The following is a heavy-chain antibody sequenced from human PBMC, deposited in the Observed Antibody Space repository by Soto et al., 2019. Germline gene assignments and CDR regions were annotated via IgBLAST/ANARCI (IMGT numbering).Heavy chain of an antibody. V-gene: IGHV3-7*01. Sequence: HPGGSLRLSCAASGFTFSSYWMSWVRQAPGKGLEWVANIKQDGSEKYYVDSVKGRFTISRDNAKNSLYLQMNSLRAEDTAVYYCARDYGGSYQDYWFDPWGQGTLVTVSS. J-gene: IGHJ5*02. D-gene: IGHD1-26*01. CDR3: ARDYGGSYQDYWFDP. CDR1: GFTFSSYW. CDR2: IKQDGSEK.